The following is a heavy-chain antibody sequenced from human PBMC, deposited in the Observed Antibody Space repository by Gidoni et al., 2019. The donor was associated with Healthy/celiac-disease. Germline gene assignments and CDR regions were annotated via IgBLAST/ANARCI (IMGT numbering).Heavy chain of an antibody. CDR3: ARTRGVVVVAATPRYGMDV. V-gene: IGHV4-34*01. CDR1: GGSFSGYY. CDR2: INHSGST. D-gene: IGHD2-15*01. Sequence: QVQLQQWGAGLLKPSATLSLTCAVYGGSFSGYYWSWIRQPPGKGLEWIGEINHSGSTNYNPSLKSRVTISVDTSKNQFSLKLSSVTAADTAVYYCARTRGVVVVAATPRYGMDVWGQGTTVTVSS. J-gene: IGHJ6*02.